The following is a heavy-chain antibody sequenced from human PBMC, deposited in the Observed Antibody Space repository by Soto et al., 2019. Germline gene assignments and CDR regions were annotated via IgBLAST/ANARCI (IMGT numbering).Heavy chain of an antibody. CDR3: AADGAAAYTGFNY. J-gene: IGHJ4*02. CDR1: GYTFTKFC. V-gene: IGHV1-46*03. Sequence: QVQLVQSGVEVKKPGASVKVSCKASGYTFTKFCMHWVRQAPGQGLEWVGRVNPGGDGPTHAQKCQSRVTMTRDPSTSAVYRELSNLSSDDTAVYCCAADGAAAYTGFNYWGQGTLVTVSA. D-gene: IGHD6-13*01. CDR2: VNPGGDGP.